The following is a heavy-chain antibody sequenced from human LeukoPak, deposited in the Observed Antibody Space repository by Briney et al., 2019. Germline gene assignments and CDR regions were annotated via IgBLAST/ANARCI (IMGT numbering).Heavy chain of an antibody. J-gene: IGHJ4*02. CDR2: IYYSGST. CDR1: GGSISSYY. Sequence: PSETLSLTCTVSGGSISSYYWSWIRQPPGKGLEWIGYIYYSGSTNYNPSLKSRVTVSVDTSKNQFSLKLSSVAAADTAVYYCARQLSGSLDYWGQGTLVTVSS. V-gene: IGHV4-59*08. D-gene: IGHD3-22*01. CDR3: ARQLSGSLDY.